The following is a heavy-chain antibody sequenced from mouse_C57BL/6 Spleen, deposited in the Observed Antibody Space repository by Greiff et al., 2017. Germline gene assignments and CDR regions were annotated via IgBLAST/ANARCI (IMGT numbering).Heavy chain of an antibody. Sequence: EVQLQQSGPGMVKPSQSLSLTCTVTGYSITSGYDWHWIRHFPGNKLEWMGYISYSGSTNYNPSLKSRISITHDPSKNHFFLRLNSVTTEDTATYYCARGGTTVVAHWYVDVWGTGTTVTVSA. D-gene: IGHD1-1*01. CDR3: ARGGTTVVAHWYVDV. J-gene: IGHJ1*03. CDR2: ISYSGST. CDR1: GYSITSGYD. V-gene: IGHV3-1*01.